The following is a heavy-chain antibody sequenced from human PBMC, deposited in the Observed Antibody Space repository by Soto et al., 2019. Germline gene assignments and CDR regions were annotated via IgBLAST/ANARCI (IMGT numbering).Heavy chain of an antibody. CDR1: EFTFSNYA. CDR3: ARSIAARLNWFDP. V-gene: IGHV3-23*01. CDR2: ISYGGGTT. D-gene: IGHD6-6*01. Sequence: GGSLRLSCAASEFTFSNYAMSWVRQAPGKGLEWVSAISYGGGTTYYADSVKGRFTISRDNAKNSLYLQMNSLRAEDTAVYYCARSIAARLNWFDPWGQGTLVTVSS. J-gene: IGHJ5*02.